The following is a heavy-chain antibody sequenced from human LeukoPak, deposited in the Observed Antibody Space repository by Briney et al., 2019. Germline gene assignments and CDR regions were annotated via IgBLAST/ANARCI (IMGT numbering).Heavy chain of an antibody. J-gene: IGHJ4*02. D-gene: IGHD1-26*01. CDR1: GGSVSSRTYS. Sequence: SETLSLTCSVPGGSVSSRTYSWGWIRQSPGMELECIGTIYYGGNTYYNPYLRSRVTISVDTSKSQLSLRLISVTAADTAVYFCAKTSASGATYFVFWGQGTLVSVSS. CDR2: IYYGGNT. V-gene: IGHV4-39*07. CDR3: AKTSASGATYFVF.